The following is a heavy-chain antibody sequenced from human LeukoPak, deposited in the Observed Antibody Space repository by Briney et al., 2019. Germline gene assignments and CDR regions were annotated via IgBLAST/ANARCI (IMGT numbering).Heavy chain of an antibody. V-gene: IGHV4-59*01. Sequence: SETLSLTCTVSGGSISSYYWSWIPQPPGKGLEWIGYIYYSGSTNYNPSLKSRVTISVDTSKNQFSLKLSSVTAADTTVYYCARDRYGDYDFDYWGQGTLVTVSS. D-gene: IGHD4-17*01. CDR2: IYYSGST. CDR1: GGSISSYY. CDR3: ARDRYGDYDFDY. J-gene: IGHJ4*02.